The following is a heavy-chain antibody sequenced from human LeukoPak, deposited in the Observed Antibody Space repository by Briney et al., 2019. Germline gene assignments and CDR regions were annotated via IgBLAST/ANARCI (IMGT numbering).Heavy chain of an antibody. D-gene: IGHD1-14*01. CDR1: GFTFSSYD. J-gene: IGHJ3*02. Sequence: PGGSLRLSCAASGFTFSSYDMHWVRQAPGKGLEWVTVISYDGSNKYYGDSVKGRFTISRDNSKNTLYLKMNSLRAEDTAVYFCARVRLDSSERNLDAFENWGQGTMVTVSS. CDR2: ISYDGSNK. V-gene: IGHV3-30*03. CDR3: ARVRLDSSERNLDAFEN.